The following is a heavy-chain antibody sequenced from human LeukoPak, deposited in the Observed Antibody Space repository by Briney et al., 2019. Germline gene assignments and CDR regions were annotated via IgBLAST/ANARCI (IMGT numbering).Heavy chain of an antibody. V-gene: IGHV3-23*01. J-gene: IGHJ4*02. CDR3: AKDSSGYSDYFDY. CDR2: ISSGGGSL. CDR1: GFTFSSYG. D-gene: IGHD3-22*01. Sequence: GGSLRLSCVVSGFTFSSYGMSWVRQAPGKGLEWVSVISSGGGSLYYADSVKGRFTISRDNSKNTLYLQMNSLRAEDTAVYYCAKDSSGYSDYFDYWGQGTLVTVSS.